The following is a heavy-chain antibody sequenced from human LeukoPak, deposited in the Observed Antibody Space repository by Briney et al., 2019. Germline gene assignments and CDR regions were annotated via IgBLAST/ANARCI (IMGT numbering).Heavy chain of an antibody. J-gene: IGHJ4*02. CDR2: INTFNSNT. CDR1: GYTFTTYG. D-gene: IGHD6-13*01. CDR3: ARDAGDLVAAAAPAGYFDS. V-gene: IGHV1-18*01. Sequence: ASVKVSCKASGYTFTTYGIAWVRQAPGQGPEWMGWINTFNSNTNYAHKLQGRVTMTTDTSMNTAYMELRSLTSDDTAIYFCARDAGDLVAAAAPAGYFDSWGQGTLVTVSS.